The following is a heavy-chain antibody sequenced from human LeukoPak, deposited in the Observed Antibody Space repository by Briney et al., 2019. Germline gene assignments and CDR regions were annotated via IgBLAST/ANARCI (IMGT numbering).Heavy chain of an antibody. CDR3: ARVTTTVVTRFDY. D-gene: IGHD4-23*01. CDR1: GYTFTGYY. CDR2: INPNSGGT. J-gene: IGHJ4*02. Sequence: ASVKVSCKASGYTFTGYYIHWVRQAPGQGLEWMGWINPNSGGTNYAQKFQGRVTMTRDTSISTAYMELSRLRSDDTAVYYCARVTTTVVTRFDYWGQGTLVTVSS. V-gene: IGHV1-2*02.